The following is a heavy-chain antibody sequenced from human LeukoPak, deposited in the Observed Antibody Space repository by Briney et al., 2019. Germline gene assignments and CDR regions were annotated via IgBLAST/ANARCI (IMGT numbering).Heavy chain of an antibody. CDR2: IYYSGST. Sequence: KSWETLSLTCTVSGYSISSGYYCGWIRQPPGKGLEWIGSIYYSGSTYYNPSLKSRVTISVDTSKNQFSLKLSSVTAADTAVYYCARDSAPNLPAYFDYWGQGTLVTVSS. CDR3: ARDSAPNLPAYFDY. J-gene: IGHJ4*02. D-gene: IGHD3-10*01. CDR1: GYSISSGYY. V-gene: IGHV4-38-2*02.